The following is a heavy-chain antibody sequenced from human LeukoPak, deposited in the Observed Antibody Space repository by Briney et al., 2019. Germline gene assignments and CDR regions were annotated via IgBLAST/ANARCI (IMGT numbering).Heavy chain of an antibody. J-gene: IGHJ4*02. D-gene: IGHD3-3*01. V-gene: IGHV3-23*01. CDR3: ARGDFWSGYSLY. CDR2: ISGSGGST. CDR1: GFTFSSYS. Sequence: GRSLRLSCAASGFTFSSYSMSWVRQAPGKGLEWVSAISGSGGSTYYADSVKGRFTISRDNSKNTLYLQMNSLRAEDTAVYYCARGDFWSGYSLYWGQGTLVTVSS.